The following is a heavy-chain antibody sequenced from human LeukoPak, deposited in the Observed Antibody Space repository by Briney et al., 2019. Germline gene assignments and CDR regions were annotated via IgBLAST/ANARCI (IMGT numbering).Heavy chain of an antibody. CDR2: TYYRSTWYN. CDR3: ARRLTQYDCFDP. CDR1: GDSFSSNSVT. D-gene: IGHD2-2*01. V-gene: IGHV6-1*01. J-gene: IGHJ5*02. Sequence: SQTLSLTCAISGDSFSSNSVTWNWVRQSPSRGLEWLGRTYYRSTWYNDYAVSVRGRITVNPDTSKNQFSLHLNSVTPEDTAVYYCARRLTQYDCFDPWGQGILVTVSS.